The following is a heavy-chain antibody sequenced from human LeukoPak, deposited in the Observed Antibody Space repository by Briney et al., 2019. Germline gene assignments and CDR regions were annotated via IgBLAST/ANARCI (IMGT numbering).Heavy chain of an antibody. J-gene: IGHJ4*02. CDR2: IKYDGSAK. Sequence: GGSLRLSCAASGFTFSSYWMTWVRQSPGKGLEWVANIKYDGSAKYYGDSVKGRFTISRDNPKNSVYLQMSSLRVEDSAVYYCARDPVQDFDFWGQGIMVTVSS. CDR3: ARDPVQDFDF. CDR1: GFTFSSYW. V-gene: IGHV3-7*01.